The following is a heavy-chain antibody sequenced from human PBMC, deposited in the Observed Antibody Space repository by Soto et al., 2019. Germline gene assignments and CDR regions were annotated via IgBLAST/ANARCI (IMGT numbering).Heavy chain of an antibody. J-gene: IGHJ4*02. D-gene: IGHD5-12*01. CDR3: ARRVAPRGYFDY. CDR2: IYWDDDK. Sequence: PGPTLVNPTQTLTLTCTFSGFSLSTSGVGVGWIRQPPGKALEWLALIYWDDDKRYSPSLKSRLTITKDTSKNQVVLTMTNMEPVDTATYYCARRVAPRGYFDYWGQGTLVTVS. CDR1: GFSLSTSGVG. V-gene: IGHV2-5*02.